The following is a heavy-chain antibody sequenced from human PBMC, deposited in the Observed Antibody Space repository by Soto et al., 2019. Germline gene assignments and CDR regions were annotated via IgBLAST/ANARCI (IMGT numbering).Heavy chain of an antibody. V-gene: IGHV4-4*02. CDR2: IYHSGST. D-gene: IGHD2-15*01. CDR1: GGSISSSNS. J-gene: IGHJ4*02. CDR3: ARDGYCSGGSCSPPYYFDY. Sequence: LSLTFAVSGGSISSSNSWSSARQPPGNGLEWIGEIYHSGSTNYNPSLKSRVTISVDKSKNQFSLKLSSVTAADTAVYYCARDGYCSGGSCSPPYYFDYWGQGTLVTVSS.